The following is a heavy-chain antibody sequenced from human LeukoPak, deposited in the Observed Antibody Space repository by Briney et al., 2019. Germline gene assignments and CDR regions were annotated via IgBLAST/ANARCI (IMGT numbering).Heavy chain of an antibody. D-gene: IGHD3-9*01. CDR1: GFSLSTSGVG. V-gene: IGHV2-5*02. CDR2: IFWDDDK. J-gene: IGHJ4*02. CDR3: AHTTAYFNILTGFDY. Sequence: SGPTLVNPTQTLTLTCTFSGFSLSTSGVGVVWIRQPPGKALEWLALIFWDDDKRYSPSLKSRLTITEDTSKNQVALTMTNMDPVDTGTYYCAHTTAYFNILTGFDYWGQGTLVTVSS.